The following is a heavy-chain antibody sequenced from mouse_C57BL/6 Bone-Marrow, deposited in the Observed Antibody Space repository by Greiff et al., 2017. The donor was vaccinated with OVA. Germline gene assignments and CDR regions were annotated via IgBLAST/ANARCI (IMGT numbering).Heavy chain of an antibody. V-gene: IGHV14-4*01. CDR1: GFNIKDDY. D-gene: IGHD2-5*01. CDR3: ATYYSNYPYDYAMDY. J-gene: IGHJ4*01. CDR2: IDPENGDT. Sequence: EVQLQQSGAELVRPGASVKLSCTASGFNIKDDYMHWVKQRPEQGLEWIGWIDPENGDTEYASKFQGKATITADTSSNTAYLQLSSLTYEDTAVYYCATYYSNYPYDYAMDYWGQGTSVTVSS.